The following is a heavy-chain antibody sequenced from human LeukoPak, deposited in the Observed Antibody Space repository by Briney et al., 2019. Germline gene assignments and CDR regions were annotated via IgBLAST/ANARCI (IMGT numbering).Heavy chain of an antibody. CDR2: ISVNNGNT. J-gene: IGHJ4*02. CDR1: GYTFTNYG. Sequence: ASVKVSCKASGYTFTNYGISWVRQAPGQGLEWMGWISVNNGNTNYAQKLQGRVTMTTDTSTSTAYMELRSLRSDDTAVYYCARHLGGNSPFDYWGQGTLVTVSS. CDR3: ARHLGGNSPFDY. D-gene: IGHD4-23*01. V-gene: IGHV1-18*01.